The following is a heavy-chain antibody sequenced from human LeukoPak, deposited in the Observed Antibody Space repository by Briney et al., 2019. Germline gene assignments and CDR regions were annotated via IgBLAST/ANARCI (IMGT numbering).Heavy chain of an antibody. CDR1: GGSISSYY. J-gene: IGHJ6*03. Sequence: SETLSLTCTVSGGSISSYYWSWIRQPPGKGLEWVGYIYYSGSTNYNPSLKSRVTISVDTSKNQFSLKLSSVTAADTAVYYCARTTYDFWSHYYYYYMDVWGKGTTVTISS. V-gene: IGHV4-59*01. CDR3: ARTTYDFWSHYYYYYMDV. CDR2: IYYSGST. D-gene: IGHD3-3*01.